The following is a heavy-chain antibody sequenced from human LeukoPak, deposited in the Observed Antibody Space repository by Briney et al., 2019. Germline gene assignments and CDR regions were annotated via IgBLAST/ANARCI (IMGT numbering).Heavy chain of an antibody. D-gene: IGHD3-22*01. V-gene: IGHV3-21*01. J-gene: IGHJ4*02. CDR1: GFTFSSYS. Sequence: GGSLRLSCAASGFTFSSYSMNWVRQAPGKGLEWVSSISSSSSYIYYADSVKGRFTISRDNAKNSLYLQMNSLRAEDTAVYYCARVLTYSSGYYHWEPTTGSPYYFDYWGQGTLVTVSS. CDR2: ISSSSSYI. CDR3: ARVLTYSSGYYHWEPTTGSPYYFDY.